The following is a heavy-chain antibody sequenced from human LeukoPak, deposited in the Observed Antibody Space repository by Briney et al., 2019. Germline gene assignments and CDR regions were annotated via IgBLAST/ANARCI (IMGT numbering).Heavy chain of an antibody. D-gene: IGHD3-10*01. CDR1: GFTFSSYW. V-gene: IGHV3-7*03. CDR3: AKDISANHDAFDI. J-gene: IGHJ3*02. Sequence: GGSLRLSCAASGFTFSSYWMSWVRQAPGKGLEWVANIKQDGSEKYYVDSVKGRFTISRDNAKNSLYLQMNSLRAEDTALYYCAKDISANHDAFDIWGQGTMVTVSS. CDR2: IKQDGSEK.